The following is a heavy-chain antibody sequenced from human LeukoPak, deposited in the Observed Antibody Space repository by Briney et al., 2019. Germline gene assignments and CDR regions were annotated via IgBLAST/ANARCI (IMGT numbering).Heavy chain of an antibody. V-gene: IGHV3-48*01. J-gene: IGHJ4*02. CDR3: ATSPRGAYSSSSVY. Sequence: GGSLRLSCAASGFTFSSYSMNWVRQAPGKGLEWVSYISSSSSTIYYADSVKGRFTISRDNAKNSLYLQMNSLRAEDTAVYYCATSPRGAYSSSSVYWGQGTLVTVSS. CDR1: GFTFSSYS. CDR2: ISSSSSTI. D-gene: IGHD6-6*01.